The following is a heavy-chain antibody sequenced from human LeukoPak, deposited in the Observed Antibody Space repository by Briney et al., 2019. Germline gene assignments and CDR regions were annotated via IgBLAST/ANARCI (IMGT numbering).Heavy chain of an antibody. Sequence: GGSLRLSCAASGFTFSSYWMSWVRQAPGKGLEWVSGISWHSGSIAYADSVKGRFTISRDNAKNSLYLQMNSLRAEDTGLYYCAKEFYYDSSGAGYYFDYWGQGTLVTVSS. CDR2: ISWHSGSI. V-gene: IGHV3-9*01. D-gene: IGHD3-22*01. J-gene: IGHJ4*02. CDR3: AKEFYYDSSGAGYYFDY. CDR1: GFTFSSYW.